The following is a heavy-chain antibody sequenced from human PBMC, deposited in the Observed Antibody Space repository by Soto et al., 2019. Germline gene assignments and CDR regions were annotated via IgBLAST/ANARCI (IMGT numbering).Heavy chain of an antibody. D-gene: IGHD6-13*01. Sequence: SVKVSCKASGYTFTSYYMHWLRQAPGQGLEWMGIINPSGGSTSYAQKFQGRVTMTRDTSTSTVYMELSSLRSEDTAVYYCARARPGYSSSWYLSFDFDYWGQGTLVTVFS. CDR1: GYTFTSYY. V-gene: IGHV1-46*01. CDR3: ARARPGYSSSWYLSFDFDY. CDR2: INPSGGST. J-gene: IGHJ4*02.